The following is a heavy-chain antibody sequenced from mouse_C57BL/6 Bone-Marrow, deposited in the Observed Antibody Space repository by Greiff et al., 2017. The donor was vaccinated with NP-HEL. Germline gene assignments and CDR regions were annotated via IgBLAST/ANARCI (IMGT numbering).Heavy chain of an antibody. CDR2: IYIGNGYT. V-gene: IGHV1-58*01. D-gene: IGHD2-3*01. CDR3: ARWGGWLLPWYFDV. J-gene: IGHJ1*03. Sequence: VQLQQSGAELVRPGSSVKMSCKTSGYTFTSYGINWVKQRPGQGLEWIGYIYIGNGYTAYNEKFKGKATLTSDTSSSTAYMQLSSLTSEDSAIYFCARWGGWLLPWYFDVWGTGTTVTVSS. CDR1: GYTFTSYG.